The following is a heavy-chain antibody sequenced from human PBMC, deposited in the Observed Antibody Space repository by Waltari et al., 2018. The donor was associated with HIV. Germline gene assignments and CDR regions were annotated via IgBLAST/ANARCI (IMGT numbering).Heavy chain of an antibody. Sequence: QVQMVQSGAEVKKPGASVTVSCQTSGFSLTGYYIHWVRQAPGQGLEWMGWIYSNTGDTNYGLQFEGRVTMTRDTSMRTAYMELRTLRSDDTALYYCARQMTFYDAFDVWGQGTVVTVSS. V-gene: IGHV1-2*02. CDR2: IYSNTGDT. J-gene: IGHJ3*01. CDR3: ARQMTFYDAFDV. CDR1: GFSLTGYY.